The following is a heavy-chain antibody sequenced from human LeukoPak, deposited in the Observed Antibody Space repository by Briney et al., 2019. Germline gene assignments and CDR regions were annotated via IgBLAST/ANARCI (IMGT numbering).Heavy chain of an antibody. CDR2: IYTSGST. CDR1: GYSISSGYY. Sequence: SETLSLTCTVSGYSISSGYYWGWIRQPPGKGLEWIGRIYTSGSTNYNPSLKSRVTISVDTSKNQFSLKLSSVTAADTAVYYCARGAKEYYYDSSGYSLYYFDYWGQGTLVTVSS. V-gene: IGHV4-38-2*02. CDR3: ARGAKEYYYDSSGYSLYYFDY. D-gene: IGHD3-22*01. J-gene: IGHJ4*02.